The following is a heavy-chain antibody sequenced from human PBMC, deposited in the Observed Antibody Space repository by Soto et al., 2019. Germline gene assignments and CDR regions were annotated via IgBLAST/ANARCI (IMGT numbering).Heavy chain of an antibody. Sequence: QVQLVQSGAEVKKPGASVRISCKASGYSLPTHTIHWVRQAPGHRLEWMGWINAANGHTKYSQNLQNRVTISNDTSASTVYMKLNGLTSDDTAIYCCAPANGNYDWGPNDYGGQGTLVNISS. J-gene: IGHJ4*02. D-gene: IGHD1-7*01. V-gene: IGHV1-3*01. CDR2: INAANGHT. CDR3: APANGNYDWGPNDY. CDR1: GYSLPTHT.